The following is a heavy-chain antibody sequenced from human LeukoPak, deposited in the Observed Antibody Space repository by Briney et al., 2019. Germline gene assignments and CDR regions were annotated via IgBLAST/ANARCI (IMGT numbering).Heavy chain of an antibody. D-gene: IGHD6-13*01. CDR1: GFTFDDYA. Sequence: QPGGSLRLSCAASGFTFDDYAMHWVRQAPGKGLEWVSGISWNSGSIVYADSVKGRFTISRDNAKNSLYLQMNSLRAEDTAVYYCARFIAAPYYFDYWGRGTLVTVSS. CDR2: ISWNSGSI. V-gene: IGHV3-9*01. CDR3: ARFIAAPYYFDY. J-gene: IGHJ4*02.